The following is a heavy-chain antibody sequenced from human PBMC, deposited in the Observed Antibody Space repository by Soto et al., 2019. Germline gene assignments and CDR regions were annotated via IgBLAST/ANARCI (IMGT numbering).Heavy chain of an antibody. D-gene: IGHD6-13*01. V-gene: IGHV4-34*01. Sequence: SETLSLTCAVYGGSFSGYYWSWIRQPPGKGLEWIGEINHSGSTNYNPSLKSRVTISVDTSKNQFSLKLSSVTAADTAVYYCARARRRRYSSSSDRAFDIWGQGTMVTVSS. CDR3: ARARRRRYSSSSDRAFDI. CDR1: GGSFSGYY. J-gene: IGHJ3*02. CDR2: INHSGST.